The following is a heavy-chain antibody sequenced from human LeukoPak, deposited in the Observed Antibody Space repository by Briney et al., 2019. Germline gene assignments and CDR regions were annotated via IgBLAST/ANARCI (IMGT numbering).Heavy chain of an antibody. V-gene: IGHV1-2*02. CDR2: VNPNSGGT. D-gene: IGHD3-3*01. Sequence: ASVKVSCKASGYTFTGYYMHWVRQAPGQGHEWMGWVNPNSGGTNYAQKFQGRVTMTRDTSSSTAYMELSRLRSDDTAVYYCARDRAPSTPYYDFWSGPDFDYWGQGTLVTVSS. J-gene: IGHJ4*02. CDR1: GYTFTGYY. CDR3: ARDRAPSTPYYDFWSGPDFDY.